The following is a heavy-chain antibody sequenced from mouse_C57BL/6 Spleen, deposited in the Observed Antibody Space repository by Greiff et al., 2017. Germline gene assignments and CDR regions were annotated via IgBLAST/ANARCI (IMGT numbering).Heavy chain of an antibody. CDR1: GYTFTSYW. CDR2: IYPGNSDT. Sequence: EVQLQQSGTVLARPGASVKMSCKTSGYTFTSYWMHWVKQRPGQGLEWIGAIYPGNSDTSYNQKFKGKAKLTAVTSASTAYMELSSLTNEDSAVYYCTRTSADGYYHPWYFDVWGTGTTVTVSS. CDR3: TRTSADGYYHPWYFDV. D-gene: IGHD2-3*01. J-gene: IGHJ1*03. V-gene: IGHV1-5*01.